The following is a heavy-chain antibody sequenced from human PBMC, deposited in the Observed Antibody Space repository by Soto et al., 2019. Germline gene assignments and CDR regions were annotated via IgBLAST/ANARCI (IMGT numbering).Heavy chain of an antibody. V-gene: IGHV1-18*01. D-gene: IGHD3-10*01. CDR1: GYTFTTYG. Sequence: QVQVVQSGAEVEKPGASVKVSCKASGYTFTTYGISWVRQAPGQGLEWMGWISTYNGNTNYAQKFQGRDTMNTDASTSRAYMELRRLRSYDTAMYYCARDRENLVRGIVGCWGRGTLVTVSS. J-gene: IGHJ4*02. CDR2: ISTYNGNT. CDR3: ARDRENLVRGIVGC.